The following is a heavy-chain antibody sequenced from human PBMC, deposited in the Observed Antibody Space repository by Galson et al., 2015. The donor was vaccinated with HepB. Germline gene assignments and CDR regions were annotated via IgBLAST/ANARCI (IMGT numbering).Heavy chain of an antibody. Sequence: SLRLSCAASGFPFSAYHMHWVRQAPGKGPEWIAYITSSGSATYYADSVRGRFTISRDNGENSLYLQMDSLRVEDTAVYFCARVFRFMSGSGYFYYNVMDVWGQGTTVIVSS. J-gene: IGHJ6*02. CDR1: GFPFSAYH. CDR2: ITSSGSAT. CDR3: ARVFRFMSGSGYFYYNVMDV. V-gene: IGHV3-48*01. D-gene: IGHD3-10*01.